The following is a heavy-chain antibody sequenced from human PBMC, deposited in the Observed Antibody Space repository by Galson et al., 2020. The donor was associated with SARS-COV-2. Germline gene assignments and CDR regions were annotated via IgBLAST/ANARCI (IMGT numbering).Heavy chain of an antibody. Sequence: GGSLRLSCSASGFTFISSGMHWVRQAPGKGLEWMAVISDDGSNKYYADSVKGRFTISRDNSKNTLYLQMNSLRAEDTALYYCAKGKWFGELLSPFDYWGQGTLVTVSS. CDR3: AKGKWFGELLSPFDY. V-gene: IGHV3-30*18. CDR2: ISDDGSNK. J-gene: IGHJ4*02. CDR1: GFTFISSG. D-gene: IGHD3-10*01.